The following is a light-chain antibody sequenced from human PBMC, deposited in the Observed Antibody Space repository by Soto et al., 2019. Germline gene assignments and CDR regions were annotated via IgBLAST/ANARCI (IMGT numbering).Light chain of an antibody. J-gene: IGLJ2*01. CDR3: SSYTSTNTLV. CDR1: SSDVGGYNF. V-gene: IGLV2-14*01. Sequence: QSVLTQPASVSGSPGQSITISCTGTSSDVGGYNFVSWYQQHPGKAPKLMIYEVTNRPSGVSNRFSGSKSGNTASLTISGLQADDDADYYCSSYTSTNTLVFGGGTKVTVL. CDR2: EVT.